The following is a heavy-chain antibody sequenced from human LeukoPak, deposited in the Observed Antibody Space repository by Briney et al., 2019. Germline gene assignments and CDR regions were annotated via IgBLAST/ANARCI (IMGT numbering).Heavy chain of an antibody. Sequence: GGSLRLSCAASGFTFSSYSMNWVRQAPGKGLEWVSSISSSSSYIYYAASVKGRFTISRDNAKDSLYLQMNSLRAEDTAVYYCARDRDNWNDPYFDYWGQGTLVTVSS. CDR3: ARDRDNWNDPYFDY. CDR1: GFTFSSYS. J-gene: IGHJ4*02. CDR2: ISSSSSYI. D-gene: IGHD1-20*01. V-gene: IGHV3-21*01.